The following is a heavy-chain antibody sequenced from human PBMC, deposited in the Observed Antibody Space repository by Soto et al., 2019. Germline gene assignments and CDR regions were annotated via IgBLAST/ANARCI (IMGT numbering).Heavy chain of an antibody. Sequence: QVQLQESGPGLVKPSQTLSLSCNVYGVSVSSGDYYWSWIRQHAGGRLEWIGYIDRSGSTYYKPSLRGRVIISVATSTNQISLRLLSVTAADTAMYYCARDSGGNSENYYGLDVWGHGTTVTVSS. D-gene: IGHD1-1*01. J-gene: IGHJ6*02. CDR3: ARDSGGNSENYYGLDV. CDR2: IDRSGST. CDR1: GVSVSSGDYY. V-gene: IGHV4-31*03.